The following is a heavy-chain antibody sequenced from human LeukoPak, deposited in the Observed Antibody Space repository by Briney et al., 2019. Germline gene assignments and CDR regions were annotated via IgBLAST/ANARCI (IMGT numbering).Heavy chain of an antibody. CDR2: IYPGDSDT. Sequence: GESLKISCKGSGYSFTSYWIGWVRQMPGKGLEWMGIIYPGDSDTRYSPSFQGQVTISADKSISTAYLQWSSLKASDTAMYYCAGHSMPVLLWFGEFDYWGQGTLVTVSS. D-gene: IGHD3-10*01. CDR3: AGHSMPVLLWFGEFDY. V-gene: IGHV5-51*01. CDR1: GYSFTSYW. J-gene: IGHJ4*02.